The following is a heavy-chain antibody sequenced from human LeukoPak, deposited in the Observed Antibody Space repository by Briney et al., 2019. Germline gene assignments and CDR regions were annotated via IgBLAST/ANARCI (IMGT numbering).Heavy chain of an antibody. CDR1: GYTFTSYY. Sequence: ASVKVSCKASGYTFTSYYIHWVRQAPGQGLEWMGWISAYNGNTNYAQKLQGRVTMTTDTSTSTAYMELRSLRSDDTAVYYCARERLEYSSSSHPYDYWGQGTLVTVSS. CDR2: ISAYNGNT. D-gene: IGHD6-6*01. CDR3: ARERLEYSSSSHPYDY. V-gene: IGHV1-18*04. J-gene: IGHJ4*02.